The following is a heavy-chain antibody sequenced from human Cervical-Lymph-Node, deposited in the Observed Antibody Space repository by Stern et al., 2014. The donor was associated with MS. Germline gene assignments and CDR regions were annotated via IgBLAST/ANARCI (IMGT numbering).Heavy chain of an antibody. CDR3: AGAIGKYELLEAFDM. D-gene: IGHD2-2*01. CDR2: IYYSGTT. Sequence: VQLVESGPGLVKPSQTLPLTCTVSGASIGGGDYYWSWIRQPPGKGLEWVGDIYYSGTTYYKPSLKSRVTISLETSKNHFSLNLSSVTAADTAVYYCAGAIGKYELLEAFDMWGQGTKVTVSS. V-gene: IGHV4-30-4*01. J-gene: IGHJ3*02. CDR1: GASIGGGDYY.